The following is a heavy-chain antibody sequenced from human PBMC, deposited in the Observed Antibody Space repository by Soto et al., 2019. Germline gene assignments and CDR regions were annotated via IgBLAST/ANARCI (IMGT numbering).Heavy chain of an antibody. CDR3: ARYLVLGRSFDY. J-gene: IGHJ4*02. CDR2: CGNT. D-gene: IGHD1-26*01. V-gene: IGHV4-31*02. Sequence: CGNTYYNPSLKSRVTLSVDTSKNQFSLKLSSVTAADPAIYYCARYLVLGRSFDYWGQGTLVTVSS.